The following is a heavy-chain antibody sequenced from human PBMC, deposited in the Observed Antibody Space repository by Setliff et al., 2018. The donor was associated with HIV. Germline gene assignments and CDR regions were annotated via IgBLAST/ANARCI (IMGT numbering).Heavy chain of an antibody. CDR2: IRGKTDNYAT. J-gene: IGHJ5*02. CDR3: ARDPRIVTPEGVAGGP. V-gene: IGHV3-73*01. D-gene: IGHD3-10*01. CDR1: GFIFSASA. Sequence: GGSLRLSCAASGFIFSASAIHWVRQASGKGLEWVGRIRGKTDNYATAYSASVKGRFIISRDDSKNTTYLQMSGLIVDDTAVYYCARDPRIVTPEGVAGGPWGQGTLVTVSS.